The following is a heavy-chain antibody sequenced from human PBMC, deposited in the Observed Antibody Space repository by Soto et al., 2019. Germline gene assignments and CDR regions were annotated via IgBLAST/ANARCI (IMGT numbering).Heavy chain of an antibody. CDR3: AKDLGSSSFVGDYGLDV. D-gene: IGHD6-6*01. V-gene: IGHV3-30*18. J-gene: IGHJ6*02. CDR2: ISYDGSYK. CDR1: GFTFNTYG. Sequence: VQLVESGGGVVQPGRSLRLSCAVSGFTFNTYGMHWVRQAPGKGLEWVAVISYDGSYKYYPDSVRGRITISRDNSKNTLYLQVNSLRAEDTAVYYCAKDLGSSSFVGDYGLDVWGQGTTVTVSS.